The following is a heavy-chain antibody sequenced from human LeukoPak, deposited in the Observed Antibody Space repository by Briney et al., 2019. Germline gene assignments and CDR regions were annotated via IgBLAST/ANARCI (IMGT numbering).Heavy chain of an antibody. Sequence: GGSLRVSRAASAFTFPSFAMPWVRQAPGKGLEWVSTIGGSGGGTFYADSVKGRFTISRDNSKNTLYLQMNSLRVDDTAVYYCAKGSSSAWSKFDYWGQGTLVTVSS. V-gene: IGHV3-23*01. CDR2: IGGSGGGT. CDR3: AKGSSSAWSKFDY. J-gene: IGHJ4*02. D-gene: IGHD6-19*01. CDR1: AFTFPSFA.